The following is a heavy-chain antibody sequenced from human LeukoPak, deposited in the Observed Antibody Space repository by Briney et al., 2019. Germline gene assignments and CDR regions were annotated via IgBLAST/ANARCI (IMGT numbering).Heavy chain of an antibody. Sequence: PSETLSLTSTVSGAPIRCYYWSWIRQPPGKGLEWIGYIYYSGSTNYNPSLKSRVTISVDTSKNQFSLKLSSVTAADTAVDCGAKLGRTSYWYFDLWGRGTLVTVSS. J-gene: IGHJ2*01. CDR3: AKLGRTSYWYFDL. CDR2: IYYSGST. V-gene: IGHV4-59*08. D-gene: IGHD2-2*01. CDR1: GAPIRCYY.